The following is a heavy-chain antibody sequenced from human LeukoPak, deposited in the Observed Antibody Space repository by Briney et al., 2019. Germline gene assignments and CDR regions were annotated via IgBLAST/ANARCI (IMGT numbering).Heavy chain of an antibody. CDR2: IKQDGSEK. J-gene: IGHJ3*02. V-gene: IGHV3-7*01. Sequence: GSLRLSCAASGFTFNSYWMSWVRQAPGKGLEWVANIKQDGSEKYYVDSVKGRFTISRDNAKNSLYLQMNSLRAEDTAVYYCARAHYDYVWGSYRYSPDAFDIWGQGTMVTVSS. D-gene: IGHD3-16*02. CDR1: GFTFNSYW. CDR3: ARAHYDYVWGSYRYSPDAFDI.